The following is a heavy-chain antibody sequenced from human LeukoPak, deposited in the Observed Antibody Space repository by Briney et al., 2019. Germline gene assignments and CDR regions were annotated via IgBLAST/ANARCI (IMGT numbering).Heavy chain of an antibody. CDR2: INTNTGNP. CDR1: RYTFTSYA. V-gene: IGHV7-4-1*02. Sequence: ASVKVSCKASRYTFTSYAMNWVRQAPGQGLEWMGWINTNTGNPTYAQGFTGRFVFSLDTSVSTAYLQISSLKAEDTAVYYCARDRIYYGSGSYLIGWFDPWGQGTLVTVSS. J-gene: IGHJ5*02. CDR3: ARDRIYYGSGSYLIGWFDP. D-gene: IGHD3-10*01.